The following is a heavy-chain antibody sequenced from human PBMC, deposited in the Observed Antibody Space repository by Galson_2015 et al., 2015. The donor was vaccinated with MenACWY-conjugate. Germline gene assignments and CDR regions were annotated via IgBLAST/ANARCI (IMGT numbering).Heavy chain of an antibody. CDR1: GFSVTSHF. CDR3: AAWTADDNF. D-gene: IGHD3/OR15-3a*01. CDR2: INPEGSRS. V-gene: IGHV3-7*01. Sequence: SLRLSCAASGFSVTSHFMGWVRQAPGSGLEWVANINPEGSRSTYADSVKGRFTISRDNAENSVYLEMNSLRPEDTAVFYCAAWTADDNFWARGTLVTVSS. J-gene: IGHJ4*02.